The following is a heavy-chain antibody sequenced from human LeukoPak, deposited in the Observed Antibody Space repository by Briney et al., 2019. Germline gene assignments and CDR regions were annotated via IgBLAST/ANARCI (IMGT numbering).Heavy chain of an antibody. J-gene: IGHJ4*02. CDR3: ARRGETLAANTLAY. V-gene: IGHV3-53*01. CDR2: LYSDGNT. CDR1: RRTVITDD. D-gene: IGHD3-16*01. Sequence: TGGSLRLSGAASRRTVITDDMPWVRQAPGKGLEWVSVLYSDGNTKYADSVQGRFTISRDNSKNTLYLEMNSLSPDDTAVYYCARRGETLAANTLAYWGQGTLVTVSS.